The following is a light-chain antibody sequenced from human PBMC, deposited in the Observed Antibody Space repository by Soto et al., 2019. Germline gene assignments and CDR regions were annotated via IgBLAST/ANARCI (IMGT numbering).Light chain of an antibody. Sequence: DIQMTQSPSTLSSSVGDRVTVTCRACQTISNWLAWYQKKPGKAPQLLICDASNLTSGVPSRFSSSGSGTEFTLTISSLQPDDFANYYYQQYHTYSTFGQGTKVDIK. V-gene: IGKV1-5*01. CDR2: DAS. J-gene: IGKJ1*01. CDR1: QTISNW. CDR3: QQYHTYST.